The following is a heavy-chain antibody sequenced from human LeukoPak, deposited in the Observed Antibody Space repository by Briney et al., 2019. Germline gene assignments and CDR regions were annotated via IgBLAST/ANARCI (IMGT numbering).Heavy chain of an antibody. CDR3: ARVEPGAQRFGAFDI. D-gene: IGHD3-10*01. CDR2: IIPIFGTA. Sequence: ASVKVSCKASVGTFSSYAISWVRQAPGQGLEWMGGIIPIFGTANYAQKFQGRVTITADESTSTAYMELSSLRSEDTAVYYCARVEPGAQRFGAFDIWGQGTMVTVSS. V-gene: IGHV1-69*01. J-gene: IGHJ3*02. CDR1: VGTFSSYA.